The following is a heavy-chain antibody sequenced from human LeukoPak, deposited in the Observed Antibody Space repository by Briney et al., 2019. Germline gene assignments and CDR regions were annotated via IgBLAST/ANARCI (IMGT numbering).Heavy chain of an antibody. Sequence: SVKVSCKASGGTFSSYAISWVRQAPGQGLEWMGGIIPIFGTASYAQKFQGRVTITADESTSTAYMELRSLRSDDTAVYYCARVMHWDTVMARGRGMDVWGQGTTVTVSS. V-gene: IGHV1-69*01. J-gene: IGHJ6*02. CDR2: IIPIFGTA. D-gene: IGHD5-18*01. CDR3: ARVMHWDTVMARGRGMDV. CDR1: GGTFSSYA.